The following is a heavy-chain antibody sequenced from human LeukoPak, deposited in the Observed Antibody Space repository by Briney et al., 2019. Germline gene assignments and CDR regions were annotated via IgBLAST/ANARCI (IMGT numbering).Heavy chain of an antibody. D-gene: IGHD5-12*01. J-gene: IGHJ5*02. CDR2: INHSGSI. V-gene: IGHV4-34*01. Sequence: SETLSLTCTVSGGSISSYYWSWIRQPPGKGLEWIGEINHSGSINYNPSLKSRVTISVDTSKNQFSLKLSSVTAADTAVYYCARENSGYDSDWFDPWGQGTLVTVSS. CDR3: ARENSGYDSDWFDP. CDR1: GGSISSYY.